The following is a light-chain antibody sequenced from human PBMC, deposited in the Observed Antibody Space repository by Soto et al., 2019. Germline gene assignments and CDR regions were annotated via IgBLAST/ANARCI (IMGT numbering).Light chain of an antibody. Sequence: VIWMTQSPSLLSASTGDRVTISCRMSQGIRSYLAWYQQKPGKAPEILIYAASTLQSGVPSRFSGSGSGTDFTLTISCLQSEDFATYYCQQYYSFTWTFGQGTKVDI. CDR2: AAS. CDR1: QGIRSY. V-gene: IGKV1D-8*01. J-gene: IGKJ1*01. CDR3: QQYYSFTWT.